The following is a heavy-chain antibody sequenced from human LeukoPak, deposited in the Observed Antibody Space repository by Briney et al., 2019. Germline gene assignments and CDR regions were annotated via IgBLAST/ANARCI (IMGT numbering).Heavy chain of an antibody. CDR1: GFTFIKYA. V-gene: IGHV3-23*01. CDR2: VSGRGDVT. Sequence: GGSLRLSCAASGFTFIKYAITWVRQAPGKGLEWVATVSGRGDVTFYADSVKGRFTISRDNSKNTLYLQMNSLRAEDTAVYYCAKATVTTYKYSFDYWGQGTLVTVSS. D-gene: IGHD4-17*01. J-gene: IGHJ4*02. CDR3: AKATVTTYKYSFDY.